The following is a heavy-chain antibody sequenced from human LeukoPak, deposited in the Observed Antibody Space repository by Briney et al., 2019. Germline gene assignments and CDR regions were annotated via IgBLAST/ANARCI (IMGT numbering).Heavy chain of an antibody. D-gene: IGHD3-22*01. Sequence: GGSQRLPYGASVFLLRHYAKSGVRQAPGRGLEWVSHISESGGSTHYADCVKGRFTIHRHNPKNTLFVQMNSLRAEDMAVYYCARRYYDTSGYYSLDYWGQGTLVTVSS. J-gene: IGHJ4*02. CDR1: VFLLRHYA. V-gene: IGHV3-23*01. CDR2: ISESGGST. CDR3: ARRYYDTSGYYSLDY.